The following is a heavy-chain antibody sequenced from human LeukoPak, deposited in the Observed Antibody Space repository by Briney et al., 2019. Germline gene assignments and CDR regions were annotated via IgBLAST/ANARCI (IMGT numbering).Heavy chain of an antibody. CDR3: AKGSYYDSSGSFYFDY. D-gene: IGHD3-22*01. CDR2: ISGSGDNT. V-gene: IGHV3-23*01. Sequence: GGSLRLSCAASGFTFSSYAMSWVRQAPGKGLEWVSGISGSGDNTYYADSVKGRFTISRDNSKNTLYVQVNSLGTEDTTAYYCAKGSYYDSSGSFYFDYWGQGTLVTVSS. J-gene: IGHJ4*02. CDR1: GFTFSSYA.